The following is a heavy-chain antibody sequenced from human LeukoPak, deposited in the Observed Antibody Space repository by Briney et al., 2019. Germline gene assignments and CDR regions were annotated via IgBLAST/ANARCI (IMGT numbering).Heavy chain of an antibody. D-gene: IGHD3-9*01. V-gene: IGHV4-34*01. CDR1: GGSFSGYY. CDR2: INHSGST. CDR3: ARLALHYDILTGSKYYFDY. J-gene: IGHJ4*02. Sequence: SETLSLTCAVYGGSFSGYYWSWIRQPPGKGLEWIGEINHSGSTNYNPSLKSRVTISVDTSKNQFSLKLSSVTAAATAVYFCARLALHYDILTGSKYYFDYWGQGTLVTVSS.